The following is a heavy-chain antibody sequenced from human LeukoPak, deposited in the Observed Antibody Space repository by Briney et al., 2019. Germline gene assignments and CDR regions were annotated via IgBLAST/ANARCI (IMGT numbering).Heavy chain of an antibody. CDR2: IDHTGST. CDR1: DYSISSIYY. D-gene: IGHD3-10*01. J-gene: IGHJ4*02. CDR3: ARLGTTIRGAYFDY. V-gene: IGHV4-38-2*01. Sequence: SETLSLTCAVSDYSISSIYYWAWIRQPPGRGLEWIASIDHTGSTYYNPSLQSRVTISIDTSKNQFSLNLTSVTAADTAVYYCARLGTTIRGAYFDYWGQGTLVTVSS.